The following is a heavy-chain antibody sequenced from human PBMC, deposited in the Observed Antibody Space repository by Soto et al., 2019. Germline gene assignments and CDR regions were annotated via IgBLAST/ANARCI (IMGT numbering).Heavy chain of an antibody. CDR2: ISNCGNT. V-gene: IGHV3-66*03. J-gene: IGHJ6*02. CDR3: ARGPDTAICRDTIPRVGTTYYYYGMDV. CDR1: GFSVSTNY. D-gene: IGHD5-18*01. Sequence: EVQLVESGGDSIQPGGSLRLSCAASGFSVSTNYMSWLRQAPGKGLEWVSRISNCGNTSYANSVKGRFTISRDDSRNRLYLQMNSLRVEDTAVYYCARGPDTAICRDTIPRVGTTYYYYGMDVWGQGTTVTVSS.